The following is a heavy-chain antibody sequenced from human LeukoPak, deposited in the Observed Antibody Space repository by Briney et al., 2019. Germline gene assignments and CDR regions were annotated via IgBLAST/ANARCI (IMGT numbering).Heavy chain of an antibody. Sequence: PGGSLRLSCAASGFTFISYAMSWVRQAPGKGLEWVANIKQDGSEKYYVDSVKGRFTISRDNANNSLCLQMNSLRAEDTAVYYCARPRTVTTRFAPIDYWGQGTLVTVSS. CDR3: ARPRTVTTRFAPIDY. CDR2: IKQDGSEK. CDR1: GFTFISYA. V-gene: IGHV3-7*03. D-gene: IGHD4-17*01. J-gene: IGHJ4*02.